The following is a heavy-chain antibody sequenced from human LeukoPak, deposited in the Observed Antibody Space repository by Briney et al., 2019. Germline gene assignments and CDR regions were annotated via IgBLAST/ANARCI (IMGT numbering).Heavy chain of an antibody. CDR2: ISGTGGST. J-gene: IGHJ4*02. D-gene: IGHD1-14*01. CDR1: GFTFSTYA. CDR3: ATDLSTGY. V-gene: IGHV3-23*01. Sequence: GGSLRLSCAASGFTFSTYAMTWVRQAPGKGLEWVSLISGTGGSTYYADSVKGRFTISRDNSKNTLYLQMDSLRAEDTVVYYCATDLSTGYWGQGTLVTVSS.